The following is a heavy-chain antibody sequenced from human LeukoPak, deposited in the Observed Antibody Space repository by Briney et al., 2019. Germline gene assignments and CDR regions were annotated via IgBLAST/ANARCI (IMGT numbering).Heavy chain of an antibody. CDR2: FDPEEGET. Sequence: ASVKVSCKVSGDSLAELSMHWVRQAPGKGLEWRGGFDPEEGETIYAQKCQGRVTMSEDTSTDTAYMERSSLRSEDMAVYYRARDLAAVESTAPSWAKGPLVT. V-gene: IGHV1-24*01. CDR3: ARDLAAVESTAPS. CDR1: GDSLAELS. D-gene: IGHD6-25*01. J-gene: IGHJ5*02.